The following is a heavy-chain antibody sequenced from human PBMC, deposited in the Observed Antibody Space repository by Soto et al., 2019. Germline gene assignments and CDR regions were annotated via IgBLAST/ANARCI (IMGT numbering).Heavy chain of an antibody. CDR3: ARDRGYDAHDYYYDAMDV. CDR2: IRGFSPYA. Sequence: GGSLRLSCVASGFTFRTYTMNWVRQAPGKGLEWVSGIRGFSPYAFYAESVKGRFTISRDNAKNSLYLQMNSLGVEDTAVYYCARDRGYDAHDYYYDAMDVWGQGTTVTVSS. J-gene: IGHJ6*02. CDR1: GFTFRTYT. D-gene: IGHD2-15*01. V-gene: IGHV3-21*01.